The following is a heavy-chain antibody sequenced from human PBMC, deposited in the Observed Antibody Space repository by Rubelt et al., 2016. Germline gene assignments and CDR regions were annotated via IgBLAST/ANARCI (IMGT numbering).Heavy chain of an antibody. CDR1: SYA. Sequence: SYAISWVRQAPGQGLEWMGWISAYNGNTNYAQKLQGRVTMTTDTSTSTAYMELRSLRSDDTAVYYCARGRSMGATSYYFDYWGQGTLVTVSS. D-gene: IGHD1-26*01. J-gene: IGHJ4*02. V-gene: IGHV1-18*01. CDR2: ISAYNGNT. CDR3: ARGRSMGATSYYFDY.